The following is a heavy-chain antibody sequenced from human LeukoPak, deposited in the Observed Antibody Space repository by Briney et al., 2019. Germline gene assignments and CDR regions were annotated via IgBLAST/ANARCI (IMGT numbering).Heavy chain of an antibody. D-gene: IGHD3-10*01. CDR3: ARDREWFGDHYYYMDV. J-gene: IGHJ6*03. CDR1: GFTFDDYG. Sequence: PGGSLRLSCAASGFTFDDYGMSWFRQAPGKGLEWVSGINWNGGSTGYADSVKGRFTISRDNAKNSLYLQMNSLRAEDTALYYCARDREWFGDHYYYMDVWGKGTTVTVSS. CDR2: INWNGGST. V-gene: IGHV3-20*04.